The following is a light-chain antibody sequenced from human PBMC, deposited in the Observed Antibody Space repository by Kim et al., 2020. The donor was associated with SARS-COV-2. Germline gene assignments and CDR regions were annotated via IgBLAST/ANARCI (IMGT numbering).Light chain of an antibody. Sequence: SASVGDSVHLTCRASQSSDYWLAWYQQKPGKAPKLLIYRASTLQSGAPSRFSGSGSETEFTLTISSLQPDDCATYYCQQYSRTPYTFGQGTKLVI. J-gene: IGKJ2*01. CDR3: QQYSRTPYT. CDR2: RAS. V-gene: IGKV1-5*03. CDR1: QSSDYW.